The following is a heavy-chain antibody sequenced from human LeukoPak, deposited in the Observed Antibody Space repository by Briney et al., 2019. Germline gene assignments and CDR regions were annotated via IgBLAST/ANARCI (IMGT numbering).Heavy chain of an antibody. CDR1: GFIISSYW. CDR3: TRDRTTITLFEL. CDR2: ISPDGSTT. Sequence: GGSLRLSCAASGFIISSYWMHWVRQVPGEGLVWVSRISPDGSTTGYADSVKGRFTASRDNARNTLYLQINSLRAEDSAVYYCTRDRTTITLFELWGQGTLVTVSS. D-gene: IGHD4-11*01. V-gene: IGHV3-74*01. J-gene: IGHJ4*02.